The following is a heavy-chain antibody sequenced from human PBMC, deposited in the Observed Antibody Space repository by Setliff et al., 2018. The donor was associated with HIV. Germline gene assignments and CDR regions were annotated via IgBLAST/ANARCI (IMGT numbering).Heavy chain of an antibody. J-gene: IGHJ5*02. CDR3: ASRVYYYDSNNFLREEGFDP. CDR1: GDSISSDFY. V-gene: IGHV4-38-2*02. Sequence: SETLSLTCTVSGDSISSDFYWGRIRQPPGKGLEWIGSIYHSGNTYYMPSLQSRVTISIDTSKNQFSLNLTSVTAADTAVYYCASRVYYYDSNNFLREEGFDPWGQGTLVTVSS. CDR2: IYHSGNT. D-gene: IGHD3-22*01.